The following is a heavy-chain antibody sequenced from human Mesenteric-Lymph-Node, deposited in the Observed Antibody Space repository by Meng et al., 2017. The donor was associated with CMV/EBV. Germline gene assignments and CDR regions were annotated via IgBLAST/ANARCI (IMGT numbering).Heavy chain of an antibody. J-gene: IGHJ4*02. V-gene: IGHV3-21*01. CDR3: ARTPYGSRGYETYIDY. CDR2: ISSSSGNI. Sequence: VTFIRYNMNCVRQAPRRGLEWISFISSSSGNIYFADSLKGRFTISRDNAKNSLYLQMNSLRAEDTAVYYCARTPYGSRGYETYIDYWGRGTLVTVSS. CDR1: VTFIRYN. D-gene: IGHD5-12*01.